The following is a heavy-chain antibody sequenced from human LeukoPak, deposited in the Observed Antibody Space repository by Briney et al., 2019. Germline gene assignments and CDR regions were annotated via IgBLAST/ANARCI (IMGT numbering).Heavy chain of an antibody. CDR3: ARADWDTAMIDY. J-gene: IGHJ4*02. CDR2: ISSSSSYI. Sequence: GGSLRLSCVDSGFTFSSYTMIWVRQAPGKGLEWVSSISSSSSYIYYADSVKGRFTISRDNAKNSLYLQMNSLRAEDTAVYYCARADWDTAMIDYWGQGTLVTVSS. D-gene: IGHD5-18*01. V-gene: IGHV3-21*01. CDR1: GFTFSSYT.